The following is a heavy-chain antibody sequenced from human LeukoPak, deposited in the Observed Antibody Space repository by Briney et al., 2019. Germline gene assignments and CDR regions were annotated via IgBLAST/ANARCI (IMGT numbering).Heavy chain of an antibody. CDR1: GGSISSSSYY. V-gene: IGHV4-39*07. CDR3: ARVAGLYRYYYYYMDV. J-gene: IGHJ6*03. Sequence: TASETLSLTCTVSGGSISSSSYYWGWIRQPPGKGLEWIGSIYYSGSTYYNPSLKSRVTISVDTSKNQFSLKLSSVTAADTAVYYCARVAGLYRYYYYYMDVWGKGTTVTVSS. CDR2: IYYSGST.